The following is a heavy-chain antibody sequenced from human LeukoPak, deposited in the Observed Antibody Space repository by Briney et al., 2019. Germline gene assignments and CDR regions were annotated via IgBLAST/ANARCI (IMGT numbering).Heavy chain of an antibody. D-gene: IGHD3-16*01. V-gene: IGHV4-59*01. J-gene: IGHJ3*02. CDR3: ARDSYTGSHFEDTFDM. CDR1: GGSTNNYY. Sequence: SETLSLTCTVSGGSTNNYYWSWLRQPPGKGLEWIGHISYSGNTNYNSSLRSRVTISVGTSNNQFSLRLISVTAADTAVYYCARDSYTGSHFEDTFDMWGQGTMVTVSS. CDR2: ISYSGNT.